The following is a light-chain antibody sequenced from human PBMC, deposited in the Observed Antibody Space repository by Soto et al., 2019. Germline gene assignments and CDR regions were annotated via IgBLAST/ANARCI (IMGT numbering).Light chain of an antibody. CDR1: SSIIGAGYD. Sequence: QSVLTQPPSVSGAPGQRVTISCTGSSSIIGAGYDVHWYQQLPGTAPKLLIYGNSNRPSGVPDRFSGSKSGTSASLAITGLQAEDEADYYCQSYDSSLSGSVFGGGPKVTVL. J-gene: IGLJ3*02. V-gene: IGLV1-40*01. CDR3: QSYDSSLSGSV. CDR2: GNS.